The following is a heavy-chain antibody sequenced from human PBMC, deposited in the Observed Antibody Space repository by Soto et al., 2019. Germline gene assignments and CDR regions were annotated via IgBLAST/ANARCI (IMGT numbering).Heavy chain of an antibody. CDR1: AFTFSIYS. CDR2: ISSSSSYI. CDR3: ARGSRYYYYGMDV. J-gene: IGHJ6*02. Sequence: GGSLRLSCAASAFTFSIYSMNRVRQAPGKGLEWVSSISSSSSYIYYEDAVKGRFTISRDKAKNSLYLQMNSVRAEDTAVYYCARGSRYYYYGMDVWGQGTTVTVSS. V-gene: IGHV3-21*01.